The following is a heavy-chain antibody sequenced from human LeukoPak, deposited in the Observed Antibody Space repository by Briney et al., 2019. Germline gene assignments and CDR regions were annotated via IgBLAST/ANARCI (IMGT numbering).Heavy chain of an antibody. CDR2: ISYDGSNK. J-gene: IGHJ4*02. CDR3: ARDQGAWGYGYNFDY. V-gene: IGHV3-30*03. D-gene: IGHD3-16*01. Sequence: GGSLGLSCAASGFTFSSYGMHWVRQAPGKGLEWVAVISYDGSNKYYADSVKGRFTISRDNSENTLHLQMISLRAEDTAVYYCARDQGAWGYGYNFDYWGQGTLVTVSS. CDR1: GFTFSSYG.